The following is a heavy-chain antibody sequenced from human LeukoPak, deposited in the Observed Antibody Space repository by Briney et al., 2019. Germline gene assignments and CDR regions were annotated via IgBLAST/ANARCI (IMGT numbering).Heavy chain of an antibody. J-gene: IGHJ4*02. V-gene: IGHV4-39*07. CDR2: MYYSGPT. Sequence: SGTLSLTCTVSGGSISSSSYYWGWIRQPPGKGLEWIGSMYYSGPTYYNPSLKSRVTISLDTSKNQFSLKLSSVTAADTAVYSCARGRPTSDYWGQGTLVSVSS. CDR1: GGSISSSSYY. CDR3: ARGRPTSDY. D-gene: IGHD6-6*01.